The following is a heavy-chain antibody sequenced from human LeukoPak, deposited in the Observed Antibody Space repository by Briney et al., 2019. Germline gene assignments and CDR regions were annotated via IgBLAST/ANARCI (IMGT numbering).Heavy chain of an antibody. D-gene: IGHD3-3*01. V-gene: IGHV3-21*01. CDR3: AREPSDFRSGYIPYYFDY. CDR1: GFTFSSYS. J-gene: IGHJ4*02. CDR2: ISSSSSYI. Sequence: GGSLRLSCAASGFTFSSYSMNWVRQAPGKGLEWVSSISSSSSYIYYADSVKGRFTISRDNARNSLYLQMNSLRAEDTAVYYCAREPSDFRSGYIPYYFDYWGQGTLVTVSS.